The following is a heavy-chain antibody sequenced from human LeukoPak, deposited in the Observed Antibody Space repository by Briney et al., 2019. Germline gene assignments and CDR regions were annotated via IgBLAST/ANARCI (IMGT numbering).Heavy chain of an antibody. D-gene: IGHD3-22*01. CDR3: ARDPNYYYDSSGYYKNWFDP. Sequence: SVTVSCKASGGTFSSYAISWVRQAPGQGLEWMGRIIPIFGIANYAQKFQGRVTITADKSTSTAYMELSSLRSEDTAVYYCARDPNYYYDSSGYYKNWFDPWGQGTLVTVSS. CDR1: GGTFSSYA. CDR2: IIPIFGIA. J-gene: IGHJ5*02. V-gene: IGHV1-69*04.